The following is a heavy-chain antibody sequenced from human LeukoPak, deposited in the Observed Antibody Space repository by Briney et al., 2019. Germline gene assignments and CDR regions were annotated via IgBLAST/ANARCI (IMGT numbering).Heavy chain of an antibody. CDR2: ISSSSSYI. CDR1: GFTFSSYS. J-gene: IGHJ3*02. Sequence: GGSLRLSCAASGFTFSSYSMNWVRQAPGKGLEWVSSISSSSSYIYYADSVKGRFTISRDNAKNSLYLQMNSLRAEDTAVYYCARTGGDHYAFDIWGQGTMVTVSS. D-gene: IGHD4-17*01. CDR3: ARTGGDHYAFDI. V-gene: IGHV3-21*04.